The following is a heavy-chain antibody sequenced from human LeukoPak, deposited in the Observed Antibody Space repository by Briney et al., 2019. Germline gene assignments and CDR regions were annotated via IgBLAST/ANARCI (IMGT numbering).Heavy chain of an antibody. D-gene: IGHD4-17*01. Sequence: PSETLSLTCAVYGGSFSGYYWSWIRQPPEKGLEWIGEINHSGSTNYNPSLKSRVTISVDTSKNQFSLKLSSVTAADTAVYYCARTDYGDSPFDYWGQGTLVTVSS. CDR1: GGSFSGYY. J-gene: IGHJ4*02. CDR3: ARTDYGDSPFDY. CDR2: INHSGST. V-gene: IGHV4-34*01.